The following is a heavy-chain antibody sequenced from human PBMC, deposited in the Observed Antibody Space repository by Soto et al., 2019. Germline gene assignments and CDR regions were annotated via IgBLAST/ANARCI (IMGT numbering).Heavy chain of an antibody. Sequence: PGGSLRLSCAASGFTLSSYVISWVRQAPGEGLEWVSAISVRGGGTYYAGSVKGRFTISRDNSKNTLYLQMNSLRAEDTAVYYCAKPPAGVGATHGPFDYWGQGTRVTVSS. J-gene: IGHJ4*02. CDR2: ISVRGGGT. D-gene: IGHD1-26*01. CDR1: GFTLSSYV. V-gene: IGHV3-23*01. CDR3: AKPPAGVGATHGPFDY.